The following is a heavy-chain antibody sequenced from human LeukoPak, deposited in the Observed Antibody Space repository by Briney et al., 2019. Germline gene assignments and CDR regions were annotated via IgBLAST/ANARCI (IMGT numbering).Heavy chain of an antibody. CDR1: GFTFSSYA. J-gene: IGHJ3*02. Sequence: GGSLRLSCAASGFTFSSYAMSWVRQAPGKGLEWVSAISGSGGSTYYAGSVKGRFTISRDNSKNTLYLQMNSLRAEDTAVYYCAKIRASQGGAFDIWGQGTMVTVSS. V-gene: IGHV3-23*01. CDR3: AKIRASQGGAFDI. CDR2: ISGSGGST. D-gene: IGHD3-16*01.